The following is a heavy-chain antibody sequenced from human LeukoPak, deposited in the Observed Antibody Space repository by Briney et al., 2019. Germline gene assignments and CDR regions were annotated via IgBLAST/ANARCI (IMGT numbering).Heavy chain of an antibody. V-gene: IGHV1-69*04. D-gene: IGHD1-26*01. Sequence: ASVKVSCKASGDTFSSYAISWVRQAPGQGLEWTGRIIPVLGLVNYSQKFQGRVTITADKSTKTAYMELSSLRSEDTAVYYCARRIVGATTRAFDIWGQGTMVTVSS. CDR3: ARRIVGATTRAFDI. CDR1: GDTFSSYA. CDR2: IIPVLGLV. J-gene: IGHJ3*02.